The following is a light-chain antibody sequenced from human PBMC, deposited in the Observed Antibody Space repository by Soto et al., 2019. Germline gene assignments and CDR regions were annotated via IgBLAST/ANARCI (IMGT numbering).Light chain of an antibody. J-gene: IGKJ4*01. CDR1: QDFSNY. V-gene: IGKV1-9*01. CDR3: QQLNSFPLT. Sequence: DIQLTQSPSFLSASIVDRVTITFWASQDFSNYLAWYQKKPGEAPKLLIYVASTLHSGLPSRFSGSGSGTEFTLTISSLQPEDFATYYCQQLNSFPLTFGGGTKVDIK. CDR2: VAS.